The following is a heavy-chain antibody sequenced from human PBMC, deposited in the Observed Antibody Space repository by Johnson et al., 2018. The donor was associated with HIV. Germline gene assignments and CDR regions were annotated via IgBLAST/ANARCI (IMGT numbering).Heavy chain of an antibody. CDR3: AKDSSVLLCFDI. D-gene: IGHD3-10*01. CDR2: IRYEGNNR. CDR1: GFTFSSYG. V-gene: IGHV3-30*02. Sequence: QVQLVESGGGVVQPGRSLRLSCAASGFTFSSYGMHWVRQAPGKGLEWVAFIRYEGNNRNYADSVKGRVTISRDHSKNTLYRQMTSLVAEDTAVYYCAKDSSVLLCFDIWGQGTMVTVSS. J-gene: IGHJ3*02.